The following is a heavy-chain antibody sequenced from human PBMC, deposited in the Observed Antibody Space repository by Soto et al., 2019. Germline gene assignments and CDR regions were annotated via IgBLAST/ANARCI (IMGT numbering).Heavy chain of an antibody. Sequence: PGESLKISCKGSGYSFTSYWIGWVRQMPGKGLEWMGIIYPGDSDTRYSPSFQGQVTISADKSISTAYLQWSSLKASDTAMYYCARHVDYYGSGNPNPAMGYWGQGTLVTVSS. V-gene: IGHV5-51*01. CDR2: IYPGDSDT. CDR1: GYSFTSYW. D-gene: IGHD3-10*01. CDR3: ARHVDYYGSGNPNPAMGY. J-gene: IGHJ4*02.